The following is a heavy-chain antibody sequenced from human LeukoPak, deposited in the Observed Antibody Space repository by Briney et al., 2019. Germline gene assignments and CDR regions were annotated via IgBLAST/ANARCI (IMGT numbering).Heavy chain of an antibody. CDR1: GFTLSDHH. D-gene: IGHD6-13*01. Sequence: GSLRLSCAVSGFTLSDHHMDWVRQALGKGLEWVGRIRSKANSYATAYAASVKGRFTISRDDSKNTAYLQMNSLKTEGTAVYYCTSSSSSGYWGQGTLVTVSS. V-gene: IGHV3-73*01. CDR2: IRSKANSYAT. J-gene: IGHJ4*02. CDR3: TSSSSSGY.